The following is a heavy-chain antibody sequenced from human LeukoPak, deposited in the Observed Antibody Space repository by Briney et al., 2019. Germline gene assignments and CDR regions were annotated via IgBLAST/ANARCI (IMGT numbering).Heavy chain of an antibody. CDR3: TSRGINYYDSGGFTY. Sequence: GGSLRLSCAASGFTFSSYSMNWVRQAPGEGLEWVSYISSSSSTIYYADSVKGRFTISRDNAKNALYLQMNSLRAEDTAVYYCTSRGINYYDSGGFTYWGQGTLVTVSS. J-gene: IGHJ4*02. V-gene: IGHV3-48*04. D-gene: IGHD3-22*01. CDR2: ISSSSSTI. CDR1: GFTFSSYS.